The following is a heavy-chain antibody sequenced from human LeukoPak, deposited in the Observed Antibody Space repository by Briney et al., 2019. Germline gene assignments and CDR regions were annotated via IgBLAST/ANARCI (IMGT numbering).Heavy chain of an antibody. CDR2: VYNSGDT. Sequence: SETLSLTCTVSGGSTSSDCWSWIRQSPGKGLEWVGYVYNSGDTGKNPSLKSRVTILLDTSKNQCSLKLTSVSAADTAVYYCARLKLGAYFDLWGRGTLVTVSS. CDR1: GGSTSSDC. V-gene: IGHV4-59*08. CDR3: ARLKLGAYFDL. D-gene: IGHD3-16*01. J-gene: IGHJ2*01.